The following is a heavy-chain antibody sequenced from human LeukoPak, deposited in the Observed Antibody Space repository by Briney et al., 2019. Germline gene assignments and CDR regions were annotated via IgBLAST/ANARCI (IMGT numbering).Heavy chain of an antibody. CDR1: GFTFSAYA. Sequence: PGGSLRLSCEASGFTFSAYAMNWVRQAPGKGLEGISNIRTTAEGAKYAYFAESVQGRVTISRDDGKNTLYLHMNSLRDDDTAFFYGATGIRDAFDYWGQGILVTVSS. CDR2: IRTTAEGAKYA. CDR3: ATGIRDAFDY. J-gene: IGHJ4*02. V-gene: IGHV3-48*02. D-gene: IGHD5-24*01.